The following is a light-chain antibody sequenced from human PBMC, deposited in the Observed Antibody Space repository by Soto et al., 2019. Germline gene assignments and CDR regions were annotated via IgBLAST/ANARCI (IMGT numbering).Light chain of an antibody. V-gene: IGKV3-20*01. J-gene: IGKJ1*01. Sequence: EIVLRQSPGTLSLARGERATLSCRASQSVSNNYLAWYQQKPGQAPRLLIYGASNRATGIPDRFSGSGSGTGFTLTISRLEPEDFAVYYCQQYGSSGTLGQGTKVDIK. CDR1: QSVSNNY. CDR3: QQYGSSGT. CDR2: GAS.